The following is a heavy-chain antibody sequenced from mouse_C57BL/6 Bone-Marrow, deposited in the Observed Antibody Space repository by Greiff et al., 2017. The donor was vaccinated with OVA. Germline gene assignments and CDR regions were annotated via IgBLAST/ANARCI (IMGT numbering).Heavy chain of an antibody. J-gene: IGHJ1*03. CDR1: GYTFTSYG. V-gene: IGHV1-81*01. Sequence: QVQLQQSGAELARPGASVKLSCKASGYTFTSYGISWVKQRTGQGLEWIGEIYPRSGNTYYNEKFKGKATLTADKSSSTAYMELRSLTSEYSAVYFCARNLIPYYCDSSYWWYFGVWGTGTTVTVSS. D-gene: IGHD1-1*01. CDR3: ARNLIPYYCDSSYWWYFGV. CDR2: IYPRSGNT.